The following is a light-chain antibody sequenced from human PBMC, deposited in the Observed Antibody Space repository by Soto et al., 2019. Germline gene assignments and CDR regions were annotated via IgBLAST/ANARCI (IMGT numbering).Light chain of an antibody. CDR3: EQYCSSAWT. J-gene: IGKJ1*01. CDR2: GAS. Sequence: EIVLPQSPGTLSLSPGERATLSCMASQSVSSSYLAWYQQKPGQAPRLLIYGASIRATGIPDRFSGSGSGTAFTRTISRLEPEDFAVYYCEQYCSSAWTCGQGTKVEIK. CDR1: QSVSSSY. V-gene: IGKV3-20*01.